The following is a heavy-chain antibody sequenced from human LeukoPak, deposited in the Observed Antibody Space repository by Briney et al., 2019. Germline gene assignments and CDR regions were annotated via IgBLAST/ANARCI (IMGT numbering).Heavy chain of an antibody. CDR3: VRSVDY. CDR1: GFTLSNYW. CDR2: INQDGSEK. V-gene: IGHV3-7*01. J-gene: IGHJ4*02. Sequence: PGGSLRLSCAASGFTLSNYWMRWVRQAPGKGLEWVANINQDGSEKYYVDSVKGRFTISRDDAKNSLYLQMNSLRAEDTAVYYCVRSVDYWGQGTLVTVSS.